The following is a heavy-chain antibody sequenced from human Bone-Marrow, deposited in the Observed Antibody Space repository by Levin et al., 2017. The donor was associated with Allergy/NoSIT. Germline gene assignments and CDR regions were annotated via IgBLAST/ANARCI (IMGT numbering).Heavy chain of an antibody. D-gene: IGHD3-9*01. CDR3: VHFRDILTGYDPILDWFDP. J-gene: IGHJ5*02. CDR1: GFSLRASGVA. V-gene: IGHV2-5*02. CDR2: IYWDDEK. Sequence: ESGPTLVKPTQTLTLTCTVSGFSLRASGVAVGWVRQPPQKALEWLAHIYWDDEKRYNPSLQSRLTITKDTSKNQVVLTMTNMDPADTATYYCVHFRDILTGYDPILDWFDPWGQGTLVTVSS.